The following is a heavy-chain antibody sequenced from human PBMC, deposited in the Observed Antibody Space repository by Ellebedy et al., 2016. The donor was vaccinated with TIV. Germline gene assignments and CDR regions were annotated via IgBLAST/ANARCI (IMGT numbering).Heavy chain of an antibody. V-gene: IGHV3-53*01. CDR1: GFTVSNNY. D-gene: IGHD1-26*01. J-gene: IGHJ5*01. Sequence: PGGSLTLSCAASGFTVSNNYRSWLRQAPGKGLEWVSIIYSDGTTHYADSVKGRFTISRDNSKKTVYMQMNSLTAEDPAVYYCAKSSNSGINWFDSWGQGTLVTVSS. CDR3: AKSSNSGINWFDS. CDR2: IYSDGTT.